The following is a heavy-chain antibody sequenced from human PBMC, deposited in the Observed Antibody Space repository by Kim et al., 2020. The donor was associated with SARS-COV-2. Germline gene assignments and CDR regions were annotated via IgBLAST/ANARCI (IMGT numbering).Heavy chain of an antibody. J-gene: IGHJ6*02. D-gene: IGHD6-13*01. V-gene: IGHV3-21*01. CDR1: GFTFSSYS. Sequence: GGSLRLSCAASGFTFSSYSMNWVRQAPGKGLEWVSSISSSSSYIYYADSVKGRFTISRDNAKNSLYLQMKSLRAEDTAVYYCARDQMGSSWTDYYYYYGMDVWGQGTTVTVSS. CDR2: ISSSSSYI. CDR3: ARDQMGSSWTDYYYYYGMDV.